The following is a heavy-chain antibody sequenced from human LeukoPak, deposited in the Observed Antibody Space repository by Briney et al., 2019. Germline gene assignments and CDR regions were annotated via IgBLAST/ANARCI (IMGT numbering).Heavy chain of an antibody. D-gene: IGHD5-18*01. CDR1: GGSISSYY. V-gene: IGHV4-59*01. CDR3: ARIVPYNYGYIDY. CDR2: IYNSGST. Sequence: SETLSLTCTVSGGSISSYYWIWIRQPPGKGLEWIGYIYNSGSTTHNPSLNSRVTISLDTSKNQFSLKLSSVTAADTAMYYCARIVPYNYGYIDYWGQGALVTVSS. J-gene: IGHJ4*02.